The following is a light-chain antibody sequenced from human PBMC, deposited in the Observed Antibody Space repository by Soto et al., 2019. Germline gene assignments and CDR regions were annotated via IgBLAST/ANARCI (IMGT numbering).Light chain of an antibody. CDR3: QQANSFPPT. CDR1: QGISRW. V-gene: IGKV1D-12*01. J-gene: IGKJ3*01. CDR2: AAS. Sequence: DIQMTQSPSSVSASVGDRVTITCRASQGISRWLAWYQQKPGTAPKLLIYAASSLPSGVPSRFSGSGSGTDFTLTISSLQPEDFATYYCQQANSFPPTFGPGTKVDIK.